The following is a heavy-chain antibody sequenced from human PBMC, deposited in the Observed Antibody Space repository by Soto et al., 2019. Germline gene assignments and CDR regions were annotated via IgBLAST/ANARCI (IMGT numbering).Heavy chain of an antibody. J-gene: IGHJ4*01. CDR1: GGSISSSSYY. V-gene: IGHV4-39*01. D-gene: IGHD3-22*01. CDR2: IYYSGGT. CDR3: ARQSRLSTYDSSGYLDY. Sequence: SETLSLTCTVSGGSISSSSYYWGWILQPPGKGLEWIGSIYYSGGTYYNPSLKSRVTISVDTSKNQFSLKLSSVTAADTAVYYCARQSRLSTYDSSGYLDYWG.